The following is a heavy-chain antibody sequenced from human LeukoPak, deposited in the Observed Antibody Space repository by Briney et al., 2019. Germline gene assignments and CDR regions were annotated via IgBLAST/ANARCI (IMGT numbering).Heavy chain of an antibody. Sequence: SETLSLTCTVSGDSVSSNYYYWGWIRQPPGKGLEWIGTVYFTGSPYYNPSLKSRVTISVDTSETQFSLTLSSVTAADTAVYFRARHLVVPATTYYYYYMDVWGKGTTVTVSS. CDR1: GDSVSSNYYY. J-gene: IGHJ6*03. D-gene: IGHD2-2*01. V-gene: IGHV4-39*01. CDR2: VYFTGSP. CDR3: ARHLVVPATTYYYYYMDV.